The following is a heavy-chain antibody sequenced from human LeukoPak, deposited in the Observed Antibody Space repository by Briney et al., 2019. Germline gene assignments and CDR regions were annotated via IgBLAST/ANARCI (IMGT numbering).Heavy chain of an antibody. V-gene: IGHV4-59*01. CDR3: ARGNTVATAGMKGGWFDP. CDR2: IYDSGST. CDR1: GDSISSYY. Sequence: SEILSLTCTVSGDSISSYYWSWVRHPPGKGLEWIGYIYDSGSTNYNPSLKSRVTISLDTSKNQFSLKLRSVTAADTALYYCARGNTVATAGMKGGWFDPWGQGTLVTVSS. D-gene: IGHD6-13*01. J-gene: IGHJ5*02.